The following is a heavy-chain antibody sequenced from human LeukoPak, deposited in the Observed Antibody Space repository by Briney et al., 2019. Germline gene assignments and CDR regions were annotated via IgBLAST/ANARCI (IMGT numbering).Heavy chain of an antibody. J-gene: IGHJ4*02. CDR1: GFTFSSYE. CDR2: ISSSGSTI. Sequence: PGGSLRLSCAASGFTFSSYEMNWVRQATGKGLEWVSYISSSGSTIYYADSVKGRFTISRDNAKNSLYLQMNSLRAEDTAVYYCARDGYNSRNLDYWGQGTLVTVSS. CDR3: ARDGYNSRNLDY. V-gene: IGHV3-48*03. D-gene: IGHD5-24*01.